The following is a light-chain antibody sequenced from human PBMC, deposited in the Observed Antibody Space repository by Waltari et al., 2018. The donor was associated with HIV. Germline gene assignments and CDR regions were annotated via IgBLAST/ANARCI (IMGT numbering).Light chain of an antibody. CDR3: QQRSDWPRLT. J-gene: IGKJ4*01. V-gene: IGKV3-11*01. CDR2: DAS. CDR1: QSVSSF. Sequence: ELVLTQSRATLSLALGARDNLSCRASQSVSSFLAWCQQKPGQAPRLLISDASTRATGIPARFSGSGSGTDFTLTISSLEPEDFAVYYCQQRSDWPRLTFGGGTKVEIK.